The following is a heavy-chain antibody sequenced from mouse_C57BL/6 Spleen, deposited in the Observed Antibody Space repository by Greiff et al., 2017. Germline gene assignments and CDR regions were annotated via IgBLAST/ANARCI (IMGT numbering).Heavy chain of an antibody. J-gene: IGHJ2*01. D-gene: IGHD2-3*01. Sequence: QVQLQQPGAELVRPGSSVKLSCKASGYTFTSYWMHWVKQRPIQGLEWIGNIDPSDSETHYNQKFKDKATLTVDKSSSTAYMQLSSLTSEDSAVYYRARTDEGYYYFDYWGQGTTLTVSS. CDR3: ARTDEGYYYFDY. CDR2: IDPSDSET. CDR1: GYTFTSYW. V-gene: IGHV1-52*01.